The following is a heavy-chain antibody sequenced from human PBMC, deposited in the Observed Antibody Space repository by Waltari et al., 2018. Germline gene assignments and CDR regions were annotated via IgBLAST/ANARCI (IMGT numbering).Heavy chain of an antibody. Sequence: QVQLVESGGGVVQPGRYLRLSCEASEFNFSSYAMHWVRQAPGKGLEWVEVISYNGRNIYYVDSVKGRFTISRDNSKKTLYMQMNSLRAEDTAVYYCARDYCDRTNCHGMDVWGQGTTVTVSS. V-gene: IGHV3-30*04. D-gene: IGHD3-22*01. CDR2: ISYNGRNI. CDR3: ARDYCDRTNCHGMDV. J-gene: IGHJ6*02. CDR1: EFNFSSYA.